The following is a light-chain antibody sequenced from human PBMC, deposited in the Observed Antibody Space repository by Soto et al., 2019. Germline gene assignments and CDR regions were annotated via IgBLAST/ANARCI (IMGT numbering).Light chain of an antibody. J-gene: IGKJ1*01. CDR2: AAS. Sequence: EIVLTQSPGTLSLSPGEGGTLSCRASQSISSSYLAWYQQKPGQSPRLLFYAASSRATGVPDRFSGSGSGTDFTLTISRLEPEDFAVYYCQQYGSSGTFGQGTKVEIK. CDR3: QQYGSSGT. CDR1: QSISSSY. V-gene: IGKV3-20*01.